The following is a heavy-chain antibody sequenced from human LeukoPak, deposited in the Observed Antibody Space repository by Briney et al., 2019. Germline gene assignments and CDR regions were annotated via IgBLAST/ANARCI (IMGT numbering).Heavy chain of an antibody. D-gene: IGHD2-2*01. Sequence: GGSLRLSCAASGFTFSSYSMNWVRQAPGKGLEWVSSISSSSSYIYYADSVKGRFTISRDNAKNSLYLQMNSLRAEDTAVYYCARDHPLGYCSGTSCYWRGYFDYWGQGTLVTVSS. CDR2: ISSSSSYI. V-gene: IGHV3-21*01. CDR1: GFTFSSYS. CDR3: ARDHPLGYCSGTSCYWRGYFDY. J-gene: IGHJ4*02.